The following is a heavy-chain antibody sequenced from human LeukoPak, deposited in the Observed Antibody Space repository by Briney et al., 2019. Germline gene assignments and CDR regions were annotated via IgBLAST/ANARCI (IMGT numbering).Heavy chain of an antibody. V-gene: IGHV3-30-3*01. CDR2: ISYDGSNK. J-gene: IGHJ5*02. D-gene: IGHD6-13*01. Sequence: SGRSLRLSCAASGFTFSSYAMLWVRQAPGKGLEWVAVISYDGSNKYYADSVKGRFTISRDNSKNTLYLQMNSLRAEDTAVYYCARDLLAAAANWFDPWGQGTLVTVSS. CDR1: GFTFSSYA. CDR3: ARDLLAAAANWFDP.